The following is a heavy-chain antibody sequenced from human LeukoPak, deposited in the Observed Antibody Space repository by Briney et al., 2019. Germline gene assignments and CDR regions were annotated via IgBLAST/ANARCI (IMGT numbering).Heavy chain of an antibody. Sequence: SETLSLTCAVYGGSFSDYYWSWIRQPPGKGLEWIGEINHSGSGSTNNNPSLKSRVTISVDTSKIQFSLKLSSVTAADTAVYYCARGHEYSSSSDYFDYWGQGTRVTVSS. D-gene: IGHD6-6*01. CDR3: ARGHEYSSSSDYFDY. CDR2: INHSGSGST. J-gene: IGHJ4*02. CDR1: GGSFSDYY. V-gene: IGHV4-34*01.